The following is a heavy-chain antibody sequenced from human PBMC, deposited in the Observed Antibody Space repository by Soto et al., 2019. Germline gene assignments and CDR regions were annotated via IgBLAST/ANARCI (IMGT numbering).Heavy chain of an antibody. J-gene: IGHJ6*02. CDR1: GYSFTSYW. Sequence: GESLKISCKGSGYSFTSYWISWVRQMPGKGLEWMGRIDPSDSYTNYSPSFQGHVTISADKSISTAYLQWSSLKASDTAMYYCARLFEGYCSGGSCPPPDSIHYYYGMDVWGQGTTVTVSS. D-gene: IGHD2-15*01. CDR2: IDPSDSYT. CDR3: ARLFEGYCSGGSCPPPDSIHYYYGMDV. V-gene: IGHV5-10-1*01.